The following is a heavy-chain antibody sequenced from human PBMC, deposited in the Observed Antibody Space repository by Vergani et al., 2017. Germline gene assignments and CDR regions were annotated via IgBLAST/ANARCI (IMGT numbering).Heavy chain of an antibody. D-gene: IGHD4-17*01. V-gene: IGHV3-30-3*01. Sequence: QVQLVESGGGVVQPGRSLRLSCAASGFTFSSYAMHWVRQAPGKGLEWVAVISYDGSNKYYADSVKGRVTISRDNSKNTLYLQMNSLRAEDTAVYYCARAEDYGDSPPAQLDYWGQGTLVTVSS. CDR1: GFTFSSYA. CDR3: ARAEDYGDSPPAQLDY. J-gene: IGHJ4*02. CDR2: ISYDGSNK.